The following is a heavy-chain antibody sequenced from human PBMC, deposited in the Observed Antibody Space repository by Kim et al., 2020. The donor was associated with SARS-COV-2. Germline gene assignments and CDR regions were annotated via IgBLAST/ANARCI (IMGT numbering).Heavy chain of an antibody. J-gene: IGHJ4*02. CDR3: ARHPYLYSRGNFDY. CDR1: GGSISSSSYY. Sequence: SETLSLTCTVSGGSISSSSYYWGWIRQPPGKGLEWIGSIYYSGSTYYNPSLKSRVTISVDTSKNQFSLKLSSVTAADTAVYYCARHPYLYSRGNFDYWGQGTLVTVSS. D-gene: IGHD6-13*01. CDR2: IYYSGST. V-gene: IGHV4-39*01.